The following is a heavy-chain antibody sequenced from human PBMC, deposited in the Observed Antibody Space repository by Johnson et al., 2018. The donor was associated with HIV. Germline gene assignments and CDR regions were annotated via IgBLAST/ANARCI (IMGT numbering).Heavy chain of an antibody. CDR2: IYSGGST. CDR1: GFTVSYNY. Sequence: EVQLVESGGGLIQPGGSLRLSCVASGFTVSYNYMNWVRQAPGKGLEWVSVIYSGGSTYYADSVKGRFTISRDNSKNTQYLQMNSLRAEDTAVYYCASDSSGYDERGEKDAFYMWGQGTMVTVSS. D-gene: IGHD3-22*01. CDR3: ASDSSGYDERGEKDAFYM. J-gene: IGHJ3*02. V-gene: IGHV3-53*01.